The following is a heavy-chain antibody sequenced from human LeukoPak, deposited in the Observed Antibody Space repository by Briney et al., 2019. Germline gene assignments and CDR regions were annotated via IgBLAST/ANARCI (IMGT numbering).Heavy chain of an antibody. V-gene: IGHV3-23*01. D-gene: IGHD4-17*01. CDR3: ARGLMTTVTFHI. J-gene: IGHJ3*02. CDR2: ISGTGGST. CDR1: GFTFSSHA. Sequence: GGSLRLSCAASGFTFSSHAMSWVRQAPGKGLEWVSIISGTGGSTYYADSVKGRFTISRDNSKNTLYLQVNSLRAEDTGVYYCARGLMTTVTFHIWGHGTMVTVSS.